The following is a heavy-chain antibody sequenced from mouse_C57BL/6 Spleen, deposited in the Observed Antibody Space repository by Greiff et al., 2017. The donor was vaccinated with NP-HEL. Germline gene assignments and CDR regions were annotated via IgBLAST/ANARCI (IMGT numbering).Heavy chain of an antibody. D-gene: IGHD2-2*01. CDR3: TREDGYDGGLCVAY. CDR1: GYTFTDYE. J-gene: IGHJ3*01. V-gene: IGHV1-15*01. Sequence: QVQLQQSGAELVRPGASVTLSCKASGYTFTDYEMHWVKQTPVHGLEWIGAIDPETGGTAYNQKFKGKAILTADKSSSTAYMELRSLTSEDSAVYYCTREDGYDGGLCVAYWGQGTLVTVSA. CDR2: IDPETGGT.